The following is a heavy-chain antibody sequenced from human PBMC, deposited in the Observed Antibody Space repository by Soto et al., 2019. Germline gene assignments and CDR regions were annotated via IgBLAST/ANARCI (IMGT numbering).Heavy chain of an antibody. Sequence: ASVKVSCKASGYTFTGYYMHWVRQAPGQGLEWMGWINPNSGGTNYAQKFQGRVTMTRDTSISTAYMELSRLRSDDTAVYYCARKSYRMVYGMDVWGQGTTVTVSS. V-gene: IGHV1-2*02. CDR1: GYTFTGYY. J-gene: IGHJ6*02. D-gene: IGHD2-8*01. CDR3: ARKSYRMVYGMDV. CDR2: INPNSGGT.